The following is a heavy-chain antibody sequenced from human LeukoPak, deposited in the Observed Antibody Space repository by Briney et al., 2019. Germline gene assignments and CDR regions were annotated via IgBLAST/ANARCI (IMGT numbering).Heavy chain of an antibody. D-gene: IGHD2-15*01. J-gene: IGHJ6*03. V-gene: IGHV3-30*02. Sequence: GGSLRLSCAASGFSFSGYGMHWVRQAPGKGLEWVAFIRYDGSNEYYADSVKGRFTISRDKSKNTLSLQMNGLRVEDTAVYFCAKVMPPGRIRFYSYYMDVWGKGTTVTVSS. CDR2: IRYDGSNE. CDR1: GFSFSGYG. CDR3: AKVMPPGRIRFYSYYMDV.